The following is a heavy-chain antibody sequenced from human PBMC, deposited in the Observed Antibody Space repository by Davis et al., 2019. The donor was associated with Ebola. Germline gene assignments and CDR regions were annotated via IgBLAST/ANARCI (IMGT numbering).Heavy chain of an antibody. D-gene: IGHD1-26*01. CDR3: AKDTSNIWFDI. CDR1: GFTLSNFA. Sequence: GGSLRLSCVASGFTLSNFAMHWVRQAPGKGLEWVAVISYDGSDEYYADSVKGRFIISRDNSKNTLYLQMNGLRVEDTAIYYCAKDTSNIWFDIWGQGTMVTVSS. J-gene: IGHJ3*02. V-gene: IGHV3-30-3*01. CDR2: ISYDGSDE.